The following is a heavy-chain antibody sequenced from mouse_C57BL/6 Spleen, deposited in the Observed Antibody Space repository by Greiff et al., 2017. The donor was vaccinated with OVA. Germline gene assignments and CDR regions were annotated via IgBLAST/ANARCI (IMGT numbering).Heavy chain of an antibody. CDR3: ARKEDDGYFYWYFDV. D-gene: IGHD2-3*01. CDR1: GYTFTSYG. J-gene: IGHJ1*03. V-gene: IGHV1-81*01. CDR2: IYPRSGNT. Sequence: QVQLQQSGAELARPGASVKLSCKASGYTFTSYGISWVKQRTGQGLEWIGEIYPRSGNTYYNEKFKGKATLTADKSSSTAYMELRSLTSEDSAVYFCARKEDDGYFYWYFDVWGTGTTVTVSS.